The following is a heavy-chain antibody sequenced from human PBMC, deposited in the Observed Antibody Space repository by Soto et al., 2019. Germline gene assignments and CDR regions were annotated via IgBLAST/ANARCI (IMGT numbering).Heavy chain of an antibody. Sequence: PGESLKISCKGSGYSFTNYWTVGVRQMPGKGLEWMGIIYPDDSDTRYSPSFQGQVTISADKSISTAYLQWSSLKASDTAMYYCARIPRGRDGYNYFDSWGQGTLVTVSS. V-gene: IGHV5-51*01. J-gene: IGHJ4*02. CDR3: ARIPRGRDGYNYFDS. CDR2: IYPDDSDT. D-gene: IGHD5-12*01. CDR1: GYSFTNYW.